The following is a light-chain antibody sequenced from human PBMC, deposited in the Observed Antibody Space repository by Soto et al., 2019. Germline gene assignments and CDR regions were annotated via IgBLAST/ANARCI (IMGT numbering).Light chain of an antibody. CDR2: KAS. J-gene: IGKJ3*01. Sequence: ASVGDRVTITCRASQSISSWLAWYQQKPGKAPKLLIYKASSLESGVPSRFSGSGSGTEFTLTISSLQPDDFATYYCQQYNSFTFGPGTKVDIK. CDR1: QSISSW. CDR3: QQYNSFT. V-gene: IGKV1-5*03.